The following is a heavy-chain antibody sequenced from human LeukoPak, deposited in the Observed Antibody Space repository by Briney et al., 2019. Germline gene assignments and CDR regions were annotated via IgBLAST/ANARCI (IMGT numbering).Heavy chain of an antibody. V-gene: IGHV4-59*01. CDR1: GGSISSYY. Sequence: PSETLSLTCTVSGGSISSYYWSWHRQPPGKGLEWIGYIYYSGSTNYNHSLKSRVTISVNTSKNQFSLKLSSVTAADTAVYYWAREKAAAGFDYWGQGTLVTVSS. J-gene: IGHJ4*02. CDR2: IYYSGST. CDR3: AREKAAAGFDY. D-gene: IGHD6-13*01.